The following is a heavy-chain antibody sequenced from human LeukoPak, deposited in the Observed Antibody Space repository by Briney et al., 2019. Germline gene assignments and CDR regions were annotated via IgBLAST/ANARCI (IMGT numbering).Heavy chain of an antibody. CDR3: ARVGYTDTWYSSPPFDY. CDR1: GFTVRSNY. Sequence: PGGSLRLSCAVSGFTVRSNYMSWVRQAPGKGLEWVSIIYSGGSTYYADSVKGRFTISRDNSKNILYLQMNSLRAEDTAPYYCARVGYTDTWYSSPPFDYWGQGTLVTVSS. J-gene: IGHJ4*02. CDR2: IYSGGST. D-gene: IGHD2-15*01. V-gene: IGHV3-66*01.